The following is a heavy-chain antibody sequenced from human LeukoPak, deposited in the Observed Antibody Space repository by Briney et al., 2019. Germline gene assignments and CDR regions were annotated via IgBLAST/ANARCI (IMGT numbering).Heavy chain of an antibody. V-gene: IGHV4-31*03. J-gene: IGHJ4*02. CDR2: IYYSGST. D-gene: IGHD1-14*01. Sequence: PSETLSLTCTVSGGSISSGGYYWSWIRQHPGKGLEWIGYIYYSGSTYYNPSLKSRVTISVDTSKNQFSLKLSSVTAADTAVYYCADGTQPYYFDHWGQGTLVTVSS. CDR1: GGSISSGGYY. CDR3: ADGTQPYYFDH.